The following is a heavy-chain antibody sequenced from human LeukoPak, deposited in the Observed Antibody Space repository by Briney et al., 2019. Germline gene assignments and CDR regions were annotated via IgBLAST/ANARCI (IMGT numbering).Heavy chain of an antibody. V-gene: IGHV1-3*01. CDR1: GYTFTSYA. CDR2: INAGNGNT. CDR3: ARDHGFLNDWSWWYFDL. J-gene: IGHJ2*01. Sequence: ASVKVSCKASGYTFTSYAMHWVRQAPGQRLEWMGWINAGNGNTKYSQKFQGRVTITRDTSASTAHMELSSLRSEDTAVYYCARDHGFLNDWSWWYFDLWGRGTLVTVSS. D-gene: IGHD1-26*01.